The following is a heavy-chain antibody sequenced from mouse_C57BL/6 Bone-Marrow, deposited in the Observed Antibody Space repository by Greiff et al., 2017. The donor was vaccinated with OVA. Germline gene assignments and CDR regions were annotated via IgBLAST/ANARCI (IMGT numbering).Heavy chain of an antibody. V-gene: IGHV5-6*01. D-gene: IGHD1-1*01. CDR2: ISSGGSYT. CDR3: ARLGFTTVVAGYWYFDV. J-gene: IGHJ1*03. CDR1: GFTFSSYG. Sequence: EVKLVESGGDLVKPGGSLKLSCAASGFTFSSYGMSWVRQTPDKRLEWVATISSGGSYTYYPDSVKGRFTISRDNAKNTLYLQMSSLKSEDTAMYYCARLGFTTVVAGYWYFDVWGTGTTVTVSS.